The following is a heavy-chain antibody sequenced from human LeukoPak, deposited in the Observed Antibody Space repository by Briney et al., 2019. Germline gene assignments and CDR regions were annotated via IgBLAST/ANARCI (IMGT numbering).Heavy chain of an antibody. CDR2: IYYSGST. Sequence: ASETLSLTCTVSGGSISSGDYYWSWIRQPPGKGLEWIGYIYYSGSTYYNPSLKSRVTISVDTSKNQFSLKLSSVTAADTAVYYCARGGGYTPYYLDYWGQGTLVTVSS. CDR1: GGSISSGDYY. CDR3: ARGGGYTPYYLDY. J-gene: IGHJ4*02. D-gene: IGHD5-12*01. V-gene: IGHV4-30-4*01.